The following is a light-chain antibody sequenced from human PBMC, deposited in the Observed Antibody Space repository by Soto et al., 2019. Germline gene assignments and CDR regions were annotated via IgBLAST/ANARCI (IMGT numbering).Light chain of an antibody. CDR3: AAWDVSLKAFV. V-gene: IGLV1-44*01. CDR2: DNH. Sequence: QSVLTQPPSASGTPGQRVTFSCSGSSSNIGINTVNWYRQLPGTAPQLLISDNHRRPSGVPDRFSGSKSGTSASLAISGLQSEDEATYFCAAWDVSLKAFVFGNGTKVTVX. CDR1: SSNIGINT. J-gene: IGLJ1*01.